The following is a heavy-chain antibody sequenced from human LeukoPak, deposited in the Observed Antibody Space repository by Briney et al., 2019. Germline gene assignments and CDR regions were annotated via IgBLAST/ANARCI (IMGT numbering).Heavy chain of an antibody. D-gene: IGHD5-18*01. J-gene: IGHJ6*03. V-gene: IGHV1-2*02. CDR2: INPNSGGT. CDR3: ARTTEGGYTYNYFYYYYMDV. Sequence: GASVKVSCKASGYTFTGYYMHWVRQAPGQGLEWMGWINPNSGGTNYAQKFQDRVTMTRDTSINTAYMELSRLRSDDTAVYYCARTTEGGYTYNYFYYYYMDVWGKGTTVTISS. CDR1: GYTFTGYY.